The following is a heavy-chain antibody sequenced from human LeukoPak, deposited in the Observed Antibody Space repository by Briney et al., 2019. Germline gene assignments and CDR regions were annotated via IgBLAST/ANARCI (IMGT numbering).Heavy chain of an antibody. CDR2: IYYSGST. CDR1: GGSISSSTYY. CDR3: ARPLSGSSSWHGDAFDI. Sequence: SETLSLTCTVSGGSISSSTYYWGWIRQPPGKGLEWIGSIYYSGSTYYNASLKSRVTISADTSKNQFSLKLSSVTATDTAVYYCARPLSGSSSWHGDAFDIWGQGTMVTVSS. J-gene: IGHJ3*02. V-gene: IGHV4-39*01. D-gene: IGHD6-13*01.